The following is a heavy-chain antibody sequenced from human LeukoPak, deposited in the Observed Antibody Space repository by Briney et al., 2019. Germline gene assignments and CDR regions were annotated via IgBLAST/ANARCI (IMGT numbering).Heavy chain of an antibody. CDR2: IWYDGSNK. Sequence: GRSLRLSCAASGFTFSNYGMHWVRQAPGKGLEWVALIWYDGSNKYYADSVQGRFIISRDNSKNTLYLQMNSVRAEDTAVYYCAREMGLNIVATFGYWGQGTLVTVSS. CDR1: GFTFSNYG. CDR3: AREMGLNIVATFGY. V-gene: IGHV3-33*01. D-gene: IGHD5-12*01. J-gene: IGHJ4*02.